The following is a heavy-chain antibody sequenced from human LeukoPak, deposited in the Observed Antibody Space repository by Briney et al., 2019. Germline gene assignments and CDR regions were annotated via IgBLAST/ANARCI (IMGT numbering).Heavy chain of an antibody. CDR3: ASYSGSYGSNWFDP. CDR1: GGSISSYY. J-gene: IGHJ5*02. Sequence: SETLSLTCTVSGGSISSYYWSWIRQPPGKGLEWVGYIYYSGSTNYKPSLKSRVTISVDTSKNQFSLKLSSVTAAGAAVYYCASYSGSYGSNWFDPWGQGTLVTVSS. D-gene: IGHD1-26*01. CDR2: IYYSGST. V-gene: IGHV4-59*12.